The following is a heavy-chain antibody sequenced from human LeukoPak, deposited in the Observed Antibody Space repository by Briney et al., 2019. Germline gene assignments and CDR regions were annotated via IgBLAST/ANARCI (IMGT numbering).Heavy chain of an antibody. CDR3: AREEMTTVSASYFFFALDV. CDR2: MYSGGIT. V-gene: IGHV3-66*02. J-gene: IGHJ6*02. Sequence: GGSLRLSCEASGFTVSSNYMTWVRQAPGKGLEWLSVMYSGGITNNADSVKGRFTISRDNSKNTLYLQMNSLRPDDTAVYYCAREEMTTVSASYFFFALDVGGQGATVTVSS. D-gene: IGHD4-11*01. CDR1: GFTVSSNY.